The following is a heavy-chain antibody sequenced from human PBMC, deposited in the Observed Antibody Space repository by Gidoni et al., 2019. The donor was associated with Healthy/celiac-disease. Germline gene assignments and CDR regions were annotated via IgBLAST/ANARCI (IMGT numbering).Heavy chain of an antibody. CDR3: AKDSQWLPKGHFQH. D-gene: IGHD3-22*01. J-gene: IGHJ1*01. Sequence: EVQLVESGGGLVPTSRSLRLSCAASASPFDDYAMHWVRQAPGKGLEWVSGISWNSGSIGYADSVKGRFTISRDNAKNSLYLQMNSLRAEDTALYYCAKDSQWLPKGHFQHWGQGTLVTVSS. CDR2: ISWNSGSI. CDR1: ASPFDDYA. V-gene: IGHV3-9*01.